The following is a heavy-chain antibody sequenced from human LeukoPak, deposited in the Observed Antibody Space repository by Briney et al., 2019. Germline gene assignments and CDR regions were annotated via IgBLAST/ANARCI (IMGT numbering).Heavy chain of an antibody. D-gene: IGHD6-6*01. CDR2: ISGSGGST. CDR1: GFTFSSYA. J-gene: IGHJ4*02. CDR3: AKDYEYSSSSPFDY. Sequence: GGSLRLSCAASGFTFSSYAMSWVRQAPGKGLEWVSAISGSGGSTYYADSAKGRFTISRDNSKNTLYLQMNSLRAEDTAVYYCAKDYEYSSSSPFDYWGQGTLVTVSS. V-gene: IGHV3-23*01.